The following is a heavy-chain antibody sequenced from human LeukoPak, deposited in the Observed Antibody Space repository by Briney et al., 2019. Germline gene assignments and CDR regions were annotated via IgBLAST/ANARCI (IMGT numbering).Heavy chain of an antibody. CDR1: GGSISTYY. CDR3: ARYYYDSSGAWRYYDL. Sequence: SETLSLTCTLSGGSISTYYWTWIRQPPGKGLELIGYIYYTGSTNYNPSLKSRVTISVDTSKNQFPLKLSSVTAADTAVYYCARYYYDSSGAWRYYDLWGRGTLATVSS. CDR2: IYYTGST. J-gene: IGHJ2*01. D-gene: IGHD3-22*01. V-gene: IGHV4-59*01.